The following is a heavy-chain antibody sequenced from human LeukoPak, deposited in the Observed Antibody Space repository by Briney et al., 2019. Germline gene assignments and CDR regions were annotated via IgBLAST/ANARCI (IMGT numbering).Heavy chain of an antibody. J-gene: IGHJ4*02. CDR1: GYSISSGYY. Sequence: SETLSLTCTVSGYSISSGYYWGWIRQPPGKGLEWIGSIYHSGSTYYNPSLKSRVTISVDTSKNQFSLKLSSVTAADTAVYYCASGGYSGSYVIGDYWGQGTLVIVSS. D-gene: IGHD1-26*01. CDR2: IYHSGST. CDR3: ASGGYSGSYVIGDY. V-gene: IGHV4-38-2*02.